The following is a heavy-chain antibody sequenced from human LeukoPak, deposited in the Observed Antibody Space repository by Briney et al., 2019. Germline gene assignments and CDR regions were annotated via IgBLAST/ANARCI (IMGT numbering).Heavy chain of an antibody. Sequence: SETLSLTCTVSGGSISSGSYYWSWIRQPAGKGLEWIGRIYTSGSTNYNPSLKSRVTISVDTSKNQFSLKLSSVTAADTAVYYCAREGMGFLTDYWGQGTLVTVSS. CDR3: AREGMGFLTDY. CDR2: IYTSGST. CDR1: GGSISSGSYY. D-gene: IGHD3-9*01. V-gene: IGHV4-61*02. J-gene: IGHJ4*02.